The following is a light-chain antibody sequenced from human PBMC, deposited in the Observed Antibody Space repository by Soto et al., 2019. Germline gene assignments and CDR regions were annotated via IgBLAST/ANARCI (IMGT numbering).Light chain of an antibody. CDR2: AAS. J-gene: IGKJ5*01. CDR3: QQSYTTPRIT. CDR1: QDIGTY. V-gene: IGKV1-39*01. Sequence: DNRVYQSPASLSGTEGDNAMITCRASQDIGTYLNWYQHKPGKAPKHLIYAASSLQTGVPSRFTGSGSGTEFTLTIDSLQPEDFATYYCQQSYTTPRITFGQGTRLEIK.